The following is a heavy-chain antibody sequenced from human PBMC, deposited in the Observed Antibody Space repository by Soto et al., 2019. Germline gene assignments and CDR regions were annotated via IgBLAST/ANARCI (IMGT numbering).Heavy chain of an antibody. CDR2: INPNSGGT. D-gene: IGHD6-13*01. Sequence: GASVKVSFKASGYTFTGYYMHWLRQAPGQGLEWMGWINPNSGGTNYAQKFQGRVTMTRDTSISTAYMELSRLRSDDTAVYYCARRSSWYYFDYWGQGTLVTVSS. V-gene: IGHV1-2*02. CDR3: ARRSSWYYFDY. J-gene: IGHJ4*02. CDR1: GYTFTGYY.